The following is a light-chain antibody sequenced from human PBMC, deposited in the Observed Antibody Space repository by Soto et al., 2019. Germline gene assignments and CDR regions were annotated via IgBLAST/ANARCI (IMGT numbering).Light chain of an antibody. Sequence: DIQMTQSPSTLSASVGDRVTITCRASQSITDWLAWYQQKPGKAPKFLIYKASNLEGGVPSRLSGSGSGTDFTLTIRSVQPDDFATYYCQYWDDYSWTFGQGTKVEIK. CDR2: KAS. CDR3: QYWDDYSWT. J-gene: IGKJ1*01. V-gene: IGKV1-5*03. CDR1: QSITDW.